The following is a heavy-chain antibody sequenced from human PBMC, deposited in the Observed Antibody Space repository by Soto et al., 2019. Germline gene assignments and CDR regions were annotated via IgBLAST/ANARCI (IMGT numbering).Heavy chain of an antibody. CDR3: ARQSWQLELGTYYYYYMDV. Sequence: QLQLQESGPGLVKPSETLSLTCTVSGGSISSSSYYWGWIRQPPGKGLEWIGSIYYSGSTYYNPSLKSRVTISVDTSKNQFSLKLSSVTAADTAVYYCARQSWQLELGTYYYYYMDVWGKGTTVTVSS. J-gene: IGHJ6*03. CDR2: IYYSGST. V-gene: IGHV4-39*01. CDR1: GGSISSSSYY. D-gene: IGHD1-7*01.